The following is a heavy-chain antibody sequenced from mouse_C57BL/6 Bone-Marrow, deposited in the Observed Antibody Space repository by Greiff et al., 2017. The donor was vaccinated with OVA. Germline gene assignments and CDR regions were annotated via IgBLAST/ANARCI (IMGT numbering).Heavy chain of an antibody. Sequence: EVKLVESGGGLVQPGGSLKLSCAASGFTFSDYGMAWVRQAPRKGPEWVAFISNLAYSIYYADTVTGRFTISRGNAQNTLYLEMSSLRAEDTAMYYCARGNWPWFAYWGQGTLVTVSA. CDR1: GFTFSDYG. CDR2: ISNLAYSI. J-gene: IGHJ3*01. V-gene: IGHV5-15*04. CDR3: ARGNWPWFAY. D-gene: IGHD4-1*01.